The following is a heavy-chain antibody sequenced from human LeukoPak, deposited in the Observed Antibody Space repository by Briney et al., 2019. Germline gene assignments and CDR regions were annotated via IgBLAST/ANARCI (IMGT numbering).Heavy chain of an antibody. CDR1: GFTFSIYW. CDR2: LKQDGSEK. CDR3: GRKIGWRDAFDI. J-gene: IGHJ3*02. V-gene: IGHV3-7*01. D-gene: IGHD6-19*01. Sequence: PGGSLRLSCAASGFTFSIYWMSGLRQAPGKGLEWVASLKQDGSEKYYVDSVKGRFTISRDNAKTSLYLQMNSLRAEDKAVYYCGRKIGWRDAFDIWGQGTVVIVSS.